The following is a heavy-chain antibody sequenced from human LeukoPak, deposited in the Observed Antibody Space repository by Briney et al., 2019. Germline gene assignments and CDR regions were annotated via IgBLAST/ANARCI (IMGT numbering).Heavy chain of an antibody. D-gene: IGHD2-15*01. CDR1: GGTFSSYA. CDR2: IIPIFGTA. J-gene: IGHJ5*02. V-gene: IGHV1-69*13. CDR3: ARLSSGGRHATAGDWFDP. Sequence: GASVKVSCKASGGTFSSYAISWVRQAPGQGLEWMGGIIPIFGTANYAQKFQGGVTITADESTSTAYMELSSLRSEDTAVYYCARLSSGGRHATAGDWFDPWGQGTLVTVSS.